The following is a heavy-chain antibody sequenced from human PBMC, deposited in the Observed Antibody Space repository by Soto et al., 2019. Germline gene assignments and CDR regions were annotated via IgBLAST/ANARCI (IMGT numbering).Heavy chain of an antibody. CDR1: GFTFSSYA. CDR2: ISGSGGST. J-gene: IGHJ4*02. V-gene: IGHV3-23*01. Sequence: GGSLRLSCAASGFTFSSYAMSWVRQAPGKGLEWVSAISGSGGSTYYADSVKGRFTISRDNSKNTLYLQMNSLRAEDTAVYYCANSYGDSRTLDYWGQGTLVTVSS. D-gene: IGHD4-17*01. CDR3: ANSYGDSRTLDY.